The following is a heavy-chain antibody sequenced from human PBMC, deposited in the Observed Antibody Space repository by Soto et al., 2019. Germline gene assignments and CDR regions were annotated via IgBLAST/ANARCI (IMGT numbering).Heavy chain of an antibody. J-gene: IGHJ4*02. V-gene: IGHV1-69*13. D-gene: IGHD6-19*01. CDR2: IIPIFGTA. Sequence: ASVKVSCKASGGTFSSYAISWVRQAPGQGLEWMGGIIPIFGTANYAQKFQGRVTITADESTSTAYMELSSLRSEDTAVYYCARDGSGSYYFDYWGQGTRVTVSS. CDR3: ARDGSGSYYFDY. CDR1: GGTFSSYA.